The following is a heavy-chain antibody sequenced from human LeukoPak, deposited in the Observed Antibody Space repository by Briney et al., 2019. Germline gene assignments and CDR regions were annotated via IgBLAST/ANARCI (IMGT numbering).Heavy chain of an antibody. Sequence: GASVKVSCKASGYTFTSCDINWVRQTTGHGLEWMGWMNPNGGNTAYAQKFQGRVTMTRNTAINTAYMELSSLRTEDTAVYYCARGLAKAYGDPQIDWFDPWGQGTLVTVSS. CDR1: GYTFTSCD. CDR3: ARGLAKAYGDPQIDWFDP. J-gene: IGHJ5*02. D-gene: IGHD4-17*01. V-gene: IGHV1-8*01. CDR2: MNPNGGNT.